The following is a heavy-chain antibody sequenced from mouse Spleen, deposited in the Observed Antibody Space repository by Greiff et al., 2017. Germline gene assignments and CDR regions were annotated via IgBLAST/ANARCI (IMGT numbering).Heavy chain of an antibody. CDR2: INPNYGTT. V-gene: IGHV1-39*01. CDR1: GYSFTDYY. CDR3: ARNRYGYDVGKNWYFDV. D-gene: IGHD2-2*01. J-gene: IGHJ1*01. Sequence: VQLQQSGPELVKPGASVKISCKASGYSFTDYYMNWVKQSTGKSLEWIGVINPNYGTTSYNQKFKGKATLTVDQSSSTAYMQLNSLTSEDSAVYYCARNRYGYDVGKNWYFDVWGAGTTVTVSS.